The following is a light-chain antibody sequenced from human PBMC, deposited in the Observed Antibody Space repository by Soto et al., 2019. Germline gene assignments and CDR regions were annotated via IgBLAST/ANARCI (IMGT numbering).Light chain of an antibody. V-gene: IGKV3-15*01. Sequence: EIVMTQSPATLSVSPGERATLSCRASQSVSNNLAWYQQKPGQAPRLLIYFASTRATGTPARFSGSGSVTEFTLTISSLQSEDFAVYYCQQYNKWPLTFGGGTKVETK. J-gene: IGKJ4*01. CDR2: FAS. CDR3: QQYNKWPLT. CDR1: QSVSNN.